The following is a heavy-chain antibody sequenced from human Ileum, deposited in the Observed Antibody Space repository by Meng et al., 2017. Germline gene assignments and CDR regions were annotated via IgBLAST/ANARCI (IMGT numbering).Heavy chain of an antibody. J-gene: IGHJ4*02. D-gene: IGHD6-6*01. CDR3: TTVSSSSLGY. CDR2: ISNTGSIK. V-gene: IGHV3-11*01. Sequence: GGSLRLSCAASGFSFSDYFMTWIRQAPGKGLEWLSYISNTGSIKYHADSVKGRFSISRDNAKNSLYLQMNSLRPEDTAVYYCTTVSSSSLGYWGQGTLV. CDR1: GFSFSDYF.